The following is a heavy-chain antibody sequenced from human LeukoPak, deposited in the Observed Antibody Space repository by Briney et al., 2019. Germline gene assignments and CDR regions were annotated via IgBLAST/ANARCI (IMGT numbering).Heavy chain of an antibody. Sequence: PGGSLRLSCAASGFTFSSYGMHWVRQAPGKGLEWVGVISYDGSNKYYADSVKGRFTTSRDNSKNTLYLQMNSLRAEDTAVYYCAKDRPSANWGVLDYWGQGTLVTVSS. D-gene: IGHD7-27*01. CDR1: GFTFSSYG. CDR3: AKDRPSANWGVLDY. CDR2: ISYDGSNK. J-gene: IGHJ4*02. V-gene: IGHV3-30*18.